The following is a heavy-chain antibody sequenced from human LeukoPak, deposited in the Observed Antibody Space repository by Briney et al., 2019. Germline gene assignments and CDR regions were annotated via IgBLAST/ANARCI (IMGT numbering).Heavy chain of an antibody. CDR3: ARKPPSDYGDYVLDY. CDR2: INWNGGST. V-gene: IGHV3-20*04. Sequence: GGSLRLSCAASGFTFSSNAMSWVRQAPGKGLEWVSGINWNGGSTGYADSVKGRFTISRDNAKNSLYLQMNSLRAEDTALYYCARKPPSDYGDYVLDYWGQGTLVTVSS. CDR1: GFTFSSNA. D-gene: IGHD4-17*01. J-gene: IGHJ4*02.